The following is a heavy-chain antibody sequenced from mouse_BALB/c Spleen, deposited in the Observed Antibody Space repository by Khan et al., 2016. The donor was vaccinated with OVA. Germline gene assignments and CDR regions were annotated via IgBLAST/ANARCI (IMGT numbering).Heavy chain of an antibody. D-gene: IGHD1-1*01. Sequence: QVQLQQSGAELVRPGTSVKMSCKAAGYTFTSYWIGWVKQRPGHGLEWIGDIYPGSGNTNYNEKFRGKATLIADTSSNTAYMQLSSLTSEDSAIYDGAKPYYYGSRYDTMDAWGQGTSVTVSS. CDR3: AKPYYYGSRYDTMDA. CDR2: IYPGSGNT. V-gene: IGHV1-63*02. CDR1: GYTFTSYW. J-gene: IGHJ4*01.